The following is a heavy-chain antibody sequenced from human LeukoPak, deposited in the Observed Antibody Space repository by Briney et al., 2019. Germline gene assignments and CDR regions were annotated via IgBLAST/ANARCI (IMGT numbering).Heavy chain of an antibody. J-gene: IGHJ4*02. D-gene: IGHD3-22*01. CDR1: GFTLSSYW. CDR3: AKDQPEYYYDSSGFDY. V-gene: IGHV3-74*01. CDR2: IKSDGSDT. Sequence: GGSLRLSCAASGFTLSSYWMHWVRQVPGKGLVWVSRIKSDGSDTRYADSVKGRFTISRDNAKNTLYLQMNSLRAEDTAVYYCAKDQPEYYYDSSGFDYWGQGTLVTVSS.